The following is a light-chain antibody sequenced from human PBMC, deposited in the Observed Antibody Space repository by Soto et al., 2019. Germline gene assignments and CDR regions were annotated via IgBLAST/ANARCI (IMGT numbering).Light chain of an antibody. CDR3: QQYNVWPLT. Sequence: EIVMTQSPVTLSVSPGVRATLSCRASQSVNSNLAWYQHKPGQTPKLLIYVASTRATGIPARFSGSGSGTEVTLTISSLQSEDFAVYYCQQYNVWPLTFGRGTKVEFK. CDR2: VAS. J-gene: IGKJ4*01. CDR1: QSVNSN. V-gene: IGKV3-15*01.